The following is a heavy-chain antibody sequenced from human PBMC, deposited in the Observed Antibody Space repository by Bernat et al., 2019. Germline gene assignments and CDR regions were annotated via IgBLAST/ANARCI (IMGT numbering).Heavy chain of an antibody. J-gene: IGHJ6*02. CDR2: IYSGGST. CDR3: SRALTRWIEPYGMDV. V-gene: IGHV3-53*01. Sequence: EVQLVESVGGLIQPGGSLRLSCAASGFTVSSNYISWVRQAPGKGLEWVSVIYSGGSTYYADSVKGRFTISRDNSKNTLYLQMNILRAEDRAVYYCSRALTRWIEPYGMDVWGQGTTVTVSS. D-gene: IGHD3-9*01. CDR1: GFTVSSNY.